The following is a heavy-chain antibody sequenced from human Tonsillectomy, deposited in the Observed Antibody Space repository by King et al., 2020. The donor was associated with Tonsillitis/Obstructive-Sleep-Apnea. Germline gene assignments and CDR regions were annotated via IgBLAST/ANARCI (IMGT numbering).Heavy chain of an antibody. CDR3: AKDAGSDSSSFSDS. V-gene: IGHV3-30*01. Sequence: VQLVESGGGVVQPGRSLRLSFAASGFTFRTYSMHWVRPAPGKGLEWGAVISYNVINKYYRDSVKGRFTISRDNSKNTLYLQMNSLRVEDTAVYYCAKDAGSDSSSFSDSWGQGTLVTVSS. CDR2: ISYNVINK. D-gene: IGHD1-26*01. CDR1: GFTFRTYS. J-gene: IGHJ4*02.